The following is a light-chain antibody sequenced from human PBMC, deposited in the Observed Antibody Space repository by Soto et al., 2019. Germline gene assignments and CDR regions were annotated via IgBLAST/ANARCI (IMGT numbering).Light chain of an antibody. V-gene: IGKV3D-20*02. Sequence: EIVLTQSPGTLSLSPGERATLSCRASQSVSYYLAWYQQKPGQAPRLLIYDASSRATGVPDRFSGSGSGTDFTLTISRLEPEDFGIYYCQHNNNWPPEGTFGPGIRVDVK. CDR2: DAS. J-gene: IGKJ3*01. CDR1: QSVSYY. CDR3: QHNNNWPPEGT.